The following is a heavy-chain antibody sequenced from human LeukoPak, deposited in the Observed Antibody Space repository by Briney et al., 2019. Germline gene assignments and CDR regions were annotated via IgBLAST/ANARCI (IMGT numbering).Heavy chain of an antibody. CDR2: IYYSGST. V-gene: IGHV4-30-4*01. Sequence: SETLSLTCTVSGGSISSGDYYWSWIRQPPGKGLEWIGYIYYSGSTYYNPSLKSRVTISVDTSKNQFSLKLSPVTAADTAVYYCARVNFRITMIVVAYWYFDLWGRGTLVTVSS. CDR1: GGSISSGDYY. D-gene: IGHD3-22*01. J-gene: IGHJ2*01. CDR3: ARVNFRITMIVVAYWYFDL.